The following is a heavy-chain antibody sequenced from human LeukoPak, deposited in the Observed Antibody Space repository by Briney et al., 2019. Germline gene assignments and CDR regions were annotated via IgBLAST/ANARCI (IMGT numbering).Heavy chain of an antibody. CDR2: ISSSSSYI. CDR3: ARDSSIDSGYDYLGYYYYYMDV. CDR1: GFTFSSYS. V-gene: IGHV3-21*01. D-gene: IGHD5-12*01. J-gene: IGHJ6*03. Sequence: PGGSLRLSCAASGFTFSSYSMNWVRQAPGKGLEWVSSISSSSSYIYYADSVKGRFTISRDNAKNSLYLQMNSLRAEDTAVYYCARDSSIDSGYDYLGYYYYYMDVWGKGTTVTVSS.